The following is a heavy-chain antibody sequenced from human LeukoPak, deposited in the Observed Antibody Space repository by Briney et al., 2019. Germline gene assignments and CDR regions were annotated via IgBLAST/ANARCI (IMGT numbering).Heavy chain of an antibody. CDR3: ARLSKGRYFDYTFDH. D-gene: IGHD3-9*01. CDR2: TYYSGSS. V-gene: IGHV4-39*01. CDR1: GGSVSSYEYY. J-gene: IGHJ4*02. Sequence: PSETLSLTCSVSGGSVSSYEYYWGWIRQPPGKGLEWIGNTYYSGSSYYNPSLKSRVTMSVDTSKNQFSLKMSSVTAADTAVYYCARLSKGRYFDYTFDHWGQGTLVTVSS.